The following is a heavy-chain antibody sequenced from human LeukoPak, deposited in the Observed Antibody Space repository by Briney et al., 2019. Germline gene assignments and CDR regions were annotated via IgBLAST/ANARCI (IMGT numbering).Heavy chain of an antibody. D-gene: IGHD4-17*01. V-gene: IGHV4-61*02. Sequence: SQTLSLTCTVSGGSISSGSYYWSWIRQPAGKGLECIGRIYTSGSTNCNPSLKSRVTISVDTSKNQFSLKLSSVTAADTAVYYCASYGDYYYYGMDVWGQGTTVTVSS. CDR3: ASYGDYYYYGMDV. CDR2: IYTSGST. J-gene: IGHJ6*02. CDR1: GGSISSGSYY.